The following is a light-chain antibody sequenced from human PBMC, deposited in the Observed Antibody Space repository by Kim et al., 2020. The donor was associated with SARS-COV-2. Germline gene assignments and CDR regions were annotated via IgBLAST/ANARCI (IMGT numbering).Light chain of an antibody. CDR3: SSYAGSNNFVV. V-gene: IGLV2-8*01. J-gene: IGLJ2*01. CDR1: SRDVGGYNY. Sequence: QSVTISCTGTSRDVGGYNYASWYQQHPGKAPKFMIYEVSKRPSGVPDRFSGSKSGNTASLTVSGLQAEDEADYYCSSYAGSNNFVVFGGGTQLTVL. CDR2: EVS.